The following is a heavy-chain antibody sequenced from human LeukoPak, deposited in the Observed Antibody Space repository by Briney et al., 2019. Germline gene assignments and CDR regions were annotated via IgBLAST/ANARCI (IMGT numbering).Heavy chain of an antibody. Sequence: GGSLRLSCAASGFSFSSYSMNWVRQAPGKGLEWVSSISPSTSTIYYADSVKGRFTISRDNAKNSLYLQMNSLRAEDTAVYYCARDGEMGELPLYMDYWGQGTLVTVSS. J-gene: IGHJ4*02. CDR1: GFSFSSYS. CDR3: ARDGEMGELPLYMDY. D-gene: IGHD3-16*02. V-gene: IGHV3-48*01. CDR2: ISPSTSTI.